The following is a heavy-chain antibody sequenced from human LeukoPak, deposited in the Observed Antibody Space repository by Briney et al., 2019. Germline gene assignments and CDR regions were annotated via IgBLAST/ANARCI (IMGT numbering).Heavy chain of an antibody. J-gene: IGHJ4*02. V-gene: IGHV3-48*03. CDR3: ARTPTYYDILTDYPYYFDY. Sequence: GSLRLSCVASGFTFSSFQTNWVRQAPGKGLEWVSYISSSGSIMFYADSVKGRFTISRDNAKNSLYLHMNSLRAEDTAVYYCARTPTYYDILTDYPYYFDYWGQGTLVTVSS. D-gene: IGHD3-9*01. CDR2: ISSSGSIM. CDR1: GFTFSSFQ.